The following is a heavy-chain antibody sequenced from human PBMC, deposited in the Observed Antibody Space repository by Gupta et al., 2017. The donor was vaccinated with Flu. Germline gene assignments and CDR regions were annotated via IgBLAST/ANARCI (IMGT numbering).Heavy chain of an antibody. V-gene: IGHV4-39*01. CDR2: IYYSGNT. CDR1: SSHY. Sequence: SSHYWGWIRQPPGKGLEWIGSIYYSGNTYYNPSLKSRVTISVDTCKNQFSLRLSSVTAADTAVYYCARRNQLLWGRPFDPWGQGTLVTVSS. J-gene: IGHJ5*02. D-gene: IGHD2-2*01. CDR3: ARRNQLLWGRPFDP.